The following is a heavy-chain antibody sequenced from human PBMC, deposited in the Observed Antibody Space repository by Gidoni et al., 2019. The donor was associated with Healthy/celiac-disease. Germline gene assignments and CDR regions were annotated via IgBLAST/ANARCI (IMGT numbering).Heavy chain of an antibody. D-gene: IGHD2-21*01. V-gene: IGHV4-39*01. CDR2: IYYSGST. J-gene: IGHJ4*02. CDR1: GGSISSSSYY. CDR3: ARHMVRDYFDY. Sequence: QLQLQESGPGLVKPSETLSLTCTVSGGSISSSSYYWGWIRQPPGKGLEWIGSIYYSGSTYYNPSLKSRVTISVDTSKNQFSLKLSSVTAADTAVYYCARHMVRDYFDYWGQGTLVTVSS.